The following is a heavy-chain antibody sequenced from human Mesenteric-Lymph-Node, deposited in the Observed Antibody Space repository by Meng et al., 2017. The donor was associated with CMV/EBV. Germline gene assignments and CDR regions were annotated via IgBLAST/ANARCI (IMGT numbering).Heavy chain of an antibody. CDR1: GYTFTGYY. J-gene: IGHJ4*02. CDR3: ARSGGASGYDPPPY. CDR2: INPNSGGT. D-gene: IGHD5-12*01. V-gene: IGHV1-2*04. Sequence: KASGYTFTGYYMLWVRQAPGQGLEWMGWINPNSGGTNYAQKFQGWVTMTRDTSISTAYMELSRLRSDDTAVYYCARSGGASGYDPPPYWGQGTLVTVSS.